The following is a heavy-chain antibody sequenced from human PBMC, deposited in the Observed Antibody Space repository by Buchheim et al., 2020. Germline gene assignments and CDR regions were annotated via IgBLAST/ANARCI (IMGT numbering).Heavy chain of an antibody. CDR3: ARDWGISRFHFAD. V-gene: IGHV3-33*01. Sequence: VQLVESGGGVVQPGRSLRLSCAASEFTFNNYDIHWVRQAPGKGLEWVAITWRDGRTGYYADSVKGRFTTSRDNSKNTVLLQMNSLRAEDTAVYYCARDWGISRFHFADWGQGTL. CDR1: EFTFNNYD. D-gene: IGHD3-16*01. J-gene: IGHJ4*02. CDR2: TWRDGRTG.